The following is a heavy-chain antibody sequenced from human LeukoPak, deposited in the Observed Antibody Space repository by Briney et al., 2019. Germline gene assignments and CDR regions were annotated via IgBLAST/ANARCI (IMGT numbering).Heavy chain of an antibody. CDR3: AGGIAMVRGGDV. CDR2: IKQDGSEK. CDR1: GLTFSTYW. D-gene: IGHD3-10*01. V-gene: IGHV3-7*01. J-gene: IGHJ6*04. Sequence: PGGSLRLSCAASGLTFSTYWMTWVRQAPGKGLEWVANIKQDGSEKNYVDSVKGRFTISRDNAKNSLYLQMNSLRVGDTAVYYCAGGIAMVRGGDVWGKGTTVTVSS.